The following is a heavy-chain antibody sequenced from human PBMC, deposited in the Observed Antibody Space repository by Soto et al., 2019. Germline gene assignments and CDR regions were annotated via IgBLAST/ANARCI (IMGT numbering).Heavy chain of an antibody. CDR2: IYPGDSET. CDR1: GYSFSGYW. J-gene: IGHJ4*02. Sequence: EVQLVQSGAEVKQPEEYLRISCKASGYSFSGYWIGWVRQVPGKGLEWMGIIYPGDSETRYSPSFRGLVTISADKSISTAYLEWSSLKASDTAVYYCARGGSFYDYWGQGTLVTVSS. CDR3: ARGGSFYDY. D-gene: IGHD1-26*01. V-gene: IGHV5-51*01.